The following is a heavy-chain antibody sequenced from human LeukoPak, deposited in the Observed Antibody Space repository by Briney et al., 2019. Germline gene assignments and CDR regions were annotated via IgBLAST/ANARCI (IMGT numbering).Heavy chain of an antibody. Sequence: GGSLRLSCAASGFTFDDYAMHWVRHAPGKGLERVSGISWNSGSIGYADSVKGRFTISRDNAKNSLYLQMNSLRAEDTALYYCAKADYYDSSGLGAFDIWGQGIMVTVSS. D-gene: IGHD3-22*01. J-gene: IGHJ3*02. CDR3: AKADYYDSSGLGAFDI. CDR1: GFTFDDYA. CDR2: ISWNSGSI. V-gene: IGHV3-9*01.